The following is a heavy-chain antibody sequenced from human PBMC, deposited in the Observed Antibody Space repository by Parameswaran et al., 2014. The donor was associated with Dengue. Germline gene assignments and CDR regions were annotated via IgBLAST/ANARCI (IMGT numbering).Heavy chain of an antibody. CDR3: ARIWDSSGYYFNWYFDL. J-gene: IGHJ2*01. D-gene: IGHD3-22*01. CDR2: IFSNDEK. Sequence: WIRQPPGKALEWLAHIFSNDEKSYSTSLKSRLTISKDTSKSQVVLTMTNMDPVDTATYYCARIWDSSGYYFNWYFDLWGRGTLVTVSS. V-gene: IGHV2-26*01.